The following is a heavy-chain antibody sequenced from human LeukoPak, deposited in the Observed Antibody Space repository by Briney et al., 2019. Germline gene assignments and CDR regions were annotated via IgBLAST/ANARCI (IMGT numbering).Heavy chain of an antibody. Sequence: ASVKVSCKASGYTFTSYGISWVRQAPGQGLEWMGWISAYNGNTNYAQKLQGRVTMTTDTSTSTAYTELRSLRSDDTAVYYCARDGLMITFGGVIVRSWFDLWGQGTLVTVSS. CDR3: ARDGLMITFGGVIVRSWFDL. CDR1: GYTFTSYG. D-gene: IGHD3-16*02. V-gene: IGHV1-18*01. CDR2: ISAYNGNT. J-gene: IGHJ5*02.